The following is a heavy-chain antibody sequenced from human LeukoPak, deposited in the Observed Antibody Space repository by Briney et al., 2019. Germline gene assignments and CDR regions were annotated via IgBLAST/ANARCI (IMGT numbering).Heavy chain of an antibody. V-gene: IGHV3-48*01. J-gene: IGHJ4*02. D-gene: IGHD6-19*01. CDR2: ISSSSSTI. CDR3: ARGGRIAVAGPNY. Sequence: GGSLRLSCAASGFTFSSYSMNWVRQAPGKGLEWVSCISSSSSTIYYADSVKGRFTISRDNAKNSLYLQMNSLRAEDTAVYYCARGGRIAVAGPNYWGQGTLVTVSS. CDR1: GFTFSSYS.